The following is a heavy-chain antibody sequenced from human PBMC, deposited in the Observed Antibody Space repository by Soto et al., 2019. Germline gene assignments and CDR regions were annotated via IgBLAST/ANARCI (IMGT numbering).Heavy chain of an antibody. Sequence: PGGSLRLSCAASGFTVSSNYMSWVRQAPGKGLEWVSVIYSGGSTYYADSVKGRFTISRDNSKNTLYLQMNSLRAEDTAVYYCARERGSFWFDPWGRGTLVTVSS. CDR3: ARERGSFWFDP. J-gene: IGHJ5*02. CDR2: IYSGGST. CDR1: GFTVSSNY. V-gene: IGHV3-53*01. D-gene: IGHD3-10*01.